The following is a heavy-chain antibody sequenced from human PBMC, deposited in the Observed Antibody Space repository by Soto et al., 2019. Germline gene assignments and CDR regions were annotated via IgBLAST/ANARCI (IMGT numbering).Heavy chain of an antibody. CDR3: AREEWPGTNWFDP. J-gene: IGHJ5*02. Sequence: QLQLQESGSGLVKPSQTLSLTCAVSGGSISSGGYSWSWIRQPPGKGLEWIGYIHHSGSTYYNPSLKSRVTMSVDMSKNQFSLKLISVTAADTAVYYCAREEWPGTNWFDPWGQGTLVTVSS. V-gene: IGHV4-30-2*01. CDR2: IHHSGST. CDR1: GGSISSGGYS. D-gene: IGHD3-3*01.